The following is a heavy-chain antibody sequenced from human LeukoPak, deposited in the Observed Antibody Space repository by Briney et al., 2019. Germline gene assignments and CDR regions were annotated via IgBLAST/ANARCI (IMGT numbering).Heavy chain of an antibody. J-gene: IGHJ6*03. CDR3: ARDPWPIPGYMDV. V-gene: IGHV4-59*01. CDR2: IYYSGST. Sequence: PSETLSLTCTVSGGSISSYYWSWIRQPPGKGLEWIGYIYYSGSTNYNPSLKSRVTISVDTSKNQFSLKLSSVTAADTAVYYCARDPWPIPGYMDVWGKGTTVTVSS. D-gene: IGHD3-10*01. CDR1: GGSISSYY.